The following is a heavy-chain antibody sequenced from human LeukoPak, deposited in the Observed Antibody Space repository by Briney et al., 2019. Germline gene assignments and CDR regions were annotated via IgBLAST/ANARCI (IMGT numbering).Heavy chain of an antibody. D-gene: IGHD1-26*01. CDR1: GFTFSSYA. J-gene: IGHJ4*02. Sequence: GGSLRLSCAASGFTFSSYAMSWVRQAPGKGLEWVSAISGSGGSTYYADSVKGRFTISRDNSKNTLYLQMNSLRAEDTAVYYCAKADSGSYYIQLDYWGQGTLVTVSS. V-gene: IGHV3-23*01. CDR3: AKADSGSYYIQLDY. CDR2: ISGSGGST.